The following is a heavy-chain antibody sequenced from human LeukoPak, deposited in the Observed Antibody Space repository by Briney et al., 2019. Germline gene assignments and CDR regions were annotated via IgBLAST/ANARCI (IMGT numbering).Heavy chain of an antibody. D-gene: IGHD6-19*01. CDR2: IIPIFGTA. Sequence: SVKVSCKASGYSFTTHPISWVRQAPGQGLEWMGGIIPIFGTANYAQKFQGRVTITADESTSTAYMELSSLRSEDTAVYYCARDQVDSSGYDYWGQGTLVTVSS. V-gene: IGHV1-69*13. CDR1: GYSFTTHP. CDR3: ARDQVDSSGYDY. J-gene: IGHJ4*02.